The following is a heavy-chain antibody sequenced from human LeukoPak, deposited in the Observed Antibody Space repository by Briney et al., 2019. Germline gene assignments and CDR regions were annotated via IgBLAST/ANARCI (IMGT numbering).Heavy chain of an antibody. CDR2: INPNSGGT. V-gene: IGHV1-2*02. Sequence: ASVKVSCKASGYTFTGYYMHWVRQAPGQGLEWMGWINPNSGGTNYAQKFQGRVTMTRETSISTAYMELSRLRSDDTDVYYCATLGELWTLFDYWGQGTLVTVSS. CDR1: GYTFTGYY. D-gene: IGHD1-26*01. CDR3: ATLGELWTLFDY. J-gene: IGHJ4*02.